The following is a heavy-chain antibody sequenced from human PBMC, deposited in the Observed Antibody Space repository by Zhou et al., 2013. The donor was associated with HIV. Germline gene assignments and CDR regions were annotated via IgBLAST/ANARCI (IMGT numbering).Heavy chain of an antibody. Sequence: QVQLVQSGAEVKKPGASVKVSCKASGYTFTSYGISWVRQAPGQGLEWMGWISAYNGNTNYAQKLQGRVTMTTDTSISTAYMELRLTSDDTAVYYCARNDGDGEFPLGYWGQGTLVTVSS. V-gene: IGHV1-18*01. J-gene: IGHJ4*02. D-gene: IGHD3-16*01. CDR3: ARNDGDGEFPLGY. CDR2: ISAYNGNT. CDR1: GYTFTSYG.